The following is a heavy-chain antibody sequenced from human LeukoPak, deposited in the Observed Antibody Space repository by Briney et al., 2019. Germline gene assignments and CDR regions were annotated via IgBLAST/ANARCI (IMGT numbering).Heavy chain of an antibody. CDR1: GYTFTSYY. CDR2: INPSGGGT. V-gene: IGHV1-46*01. Sequence: ASVKLSCKASGYTFTSYYMHWVRQAPGQGLELMGIINPSGGGTTYAQKFQGRITMTRDTSTSTVYMELSSLRSEDTAVYYCTRGPADYFDYWGQGTLVTVSS. CDR3: TRGPADYFDY. J-gene: IGHJ4*02. D-gene: IGHD1-14*01.